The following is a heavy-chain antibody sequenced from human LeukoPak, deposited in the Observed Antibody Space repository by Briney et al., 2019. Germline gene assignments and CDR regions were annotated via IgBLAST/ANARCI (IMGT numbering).Heavy chain of an antibody. CDR3: ARDADGWYSSSWYDY. J-gene: IGHJ4*02. V-gene: IGHV3-48*04. D-gene: IGHD6-13*01. CDR2: ISSSSSTI. CDR1: GFTFSSYS. Sequence: RPWGSLRLSCAASGFTFSSYSMNWVRQAPGKGLEWVSYISSSSSTIYYADSVKGRFTISRDNAKNSLYLQMNSLRAEDTAVYYCARDADGWYSSSWYDYWGQGTLVTVSS.